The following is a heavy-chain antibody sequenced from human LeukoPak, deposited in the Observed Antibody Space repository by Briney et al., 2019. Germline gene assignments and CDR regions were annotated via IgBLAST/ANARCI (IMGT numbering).Heavy chain of an antibody. Sequence: SETLSLTCTVSGASMSVTNYYWGWIRPPPGKGLEWIGSIYYSGTTYYNPSLKSRVTISVDTSKNQSSLEVISVTAADTAVYYCARHFWGSGNWFDHWGQGALVTVSS. CDR1: GASMSVTNYY. D-gene: IGHD3-10*01. CDR3: ARHFWGSGNWFDH. CDR2: IYYSGTT. V-gene: IGHV4-39*01. J-gene: IGHJ5*02.